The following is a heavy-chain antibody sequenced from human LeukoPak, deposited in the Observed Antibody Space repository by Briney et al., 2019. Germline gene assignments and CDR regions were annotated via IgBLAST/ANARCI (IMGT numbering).Heavy chain of an antibody. J-gene: IGHJ5*02. CDR2: ISTSSIYI. CDR3: ARGIEVVAAANNWFDP. V-gene: IGHV3-21*01. CDR1: GFTFSSYE. D-gene: IGHD2-2*01. Sequence: KAGGSLRLSCAASGFTFSSYEMNWVRQAPGKGLEWVSSISTSSIYIYYADSLKGRFTISRDNAKNSLYLQMNSLRAEDTAMYYCARGIEVVAAANNWFDPWGQGTLVTVSS.